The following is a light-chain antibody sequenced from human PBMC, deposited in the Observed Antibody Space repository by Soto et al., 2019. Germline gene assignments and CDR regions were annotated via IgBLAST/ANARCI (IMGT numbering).Light chain of an antibody. CDR1: QSISSW. V-gene: IGKV1-5*01. CDR3: QQYNSYSPT. Sequence: DIQMTHSPSTLSASVGYGFTISCRASQSISSWLAWYQQKPGKAPKLLIYDASSLESGVPSRFSGSGSGTEFTLTISSLQPDDFATYYCQQYNSYSPTFGPGTKVDI. CDR2: DAS. J-gene: IGKJ3*01.